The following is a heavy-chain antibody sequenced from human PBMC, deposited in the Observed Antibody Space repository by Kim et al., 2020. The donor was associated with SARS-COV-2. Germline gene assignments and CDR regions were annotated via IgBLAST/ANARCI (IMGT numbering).Heavy chain of an antibody. D-gene: IGHD4-4*01. CDR2: INHSGST. J-gene: IGHJ6*02. CDR3: ASYSNYGPYYYYYGMDV. V-gene: IGHV4-34*01. Sequence: SETLSLTCAVYGGSFSGYYWSWIRQPPGKGLEWLGEINHSGSTNYNPSLKSRVTISVDTSKNQFSLKLSSVTAADTAVYYCASYSNYGPYYYYYGMDVWGQGTTVTVSS. CDR1: GGSFSGYY.